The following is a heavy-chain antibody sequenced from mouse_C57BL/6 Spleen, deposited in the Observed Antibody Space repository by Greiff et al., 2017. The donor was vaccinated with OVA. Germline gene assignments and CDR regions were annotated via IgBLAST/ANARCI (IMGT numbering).Heavy chain of an antibody. V-gene: IGHV5-16*01. D-gene: IGHD1-1*01. CDR2: INYDGSST. CDR3: ARDWDYYGSSHWYFDV. Sequence: EVHLVESEGGLVQPGSSMKLSCTASGFTFSDYYMAWVRQVPEKGLEWVANINYDGSSTYYLDSLKSRFIISRDNAKNILYLQMSSLKSEDTATYYCARDWDYYGSSHWYFDVWGTGTTVTVSS. CDR1: GFTFSDYY. J-gene: IGHJ1*03.